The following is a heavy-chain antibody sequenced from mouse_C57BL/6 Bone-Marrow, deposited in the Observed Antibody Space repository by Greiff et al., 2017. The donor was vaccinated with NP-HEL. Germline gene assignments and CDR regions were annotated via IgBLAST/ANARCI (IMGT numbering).Heavy chain of an antibody. J-gene: IGHJ1*03. CDR3: ARYYLGDYDGVHWYFDV. V-gene: IGHV1-61*01. CDR1: GYTFTSYW. Sequence: QVQLQQPGAELVRPGSSVKLSCKASGYTFTSYWMDWVKQRPGQGLEWIGNIYPSDSETHYNQKFKDKATLTVDKSSSTAYMQLSSLTSEDSAVYYCARYYLGDYDGVHWYFDVWGTGTTVTVSS. CDR2: IYPSDSET. D-gene: IGHD2-4*01.